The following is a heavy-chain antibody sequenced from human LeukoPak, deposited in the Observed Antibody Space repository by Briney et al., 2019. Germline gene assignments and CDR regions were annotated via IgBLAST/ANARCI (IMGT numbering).Heavy chain of an antibody. CDR1: GGSISSSSYY. D-gene: IGHD1-26*01. CDR2: IYYSGST. CDR3: ARHSDWFDP. V-gene: IGHV4-39*01. Sequence: SETLSLTCTVSGGSISSSSYYWGWIRQPPGKGLEGVGSIYYSGSTYYNPSLKSRVTISVDTSKNQFSLKMSSVTAADTAVYYCARHSDWFDPWGQGTLVTVSS. J-gene: IGHJ5*02.